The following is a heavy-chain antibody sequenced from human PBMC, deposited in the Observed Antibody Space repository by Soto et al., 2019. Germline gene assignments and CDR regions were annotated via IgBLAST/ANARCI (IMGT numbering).Heavy chain of an antibody. CDR1: GFTFDDYA. CDR3: AKGGSTSLAFSYMDV. Sequence: GGSLRLSCAASGFTFDDYAMHWVRQAPGKGLEWVSGISWNSGSIGYADSVKGRFTISRDNAKDSLYLQMNSLRAEDTALYYCAKGGSTSLAFSYMDVWGKGTTVTVSS. D-gene: IGHD2-2*01. J-gene: IGHJ6*03. V-gene: IGHV3-9*01. CDR2: ISWNSGSI.